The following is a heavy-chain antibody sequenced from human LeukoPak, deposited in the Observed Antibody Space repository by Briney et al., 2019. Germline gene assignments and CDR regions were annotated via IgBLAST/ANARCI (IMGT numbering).Heavy chain of an antibody. CDR1: GYTFTSYG. CDR3: ARVGQWLLSSHFDY. Sequence: ASVKVSCKASGYTFTSYGISWVRQAPGQGLEWTGWISAYNGNTNYAQKLQGRVTMTTDTSTSTAYMELRSLRSDDTAVYYCARVGQWLLSSHFDYWGQGTLVTVSS. J-gene: IGHJ4*02. D-gene: IGHD6-19*01. CDR2: ISAYNGNT. V-gene: IGHV1-18*01.